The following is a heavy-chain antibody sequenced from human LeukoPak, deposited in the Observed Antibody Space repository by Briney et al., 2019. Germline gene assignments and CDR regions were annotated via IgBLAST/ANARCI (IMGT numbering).Heavy chain of an antibody. CDR2: ISSTSSYI. J-gene: IGHJ6*02. Sequence: GGSLRLSCAASGFTFSSYTMNWVRQAPGKGLEWVSSISSTSSYIYYADSVKGRFTISKDYAKNSLYLQMNSLRAEDTAVYYCARDLVGMDYYYYGMDVWGQGTTVTVSS. V-gene: IGHV3-21*01. CDR1: GFTFSSYT. CDR3: ARDLVGMDYYYYGMDV. D-gene: IGHD2-21*01.